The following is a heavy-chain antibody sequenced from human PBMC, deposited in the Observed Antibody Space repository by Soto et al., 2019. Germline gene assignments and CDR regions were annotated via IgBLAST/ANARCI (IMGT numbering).Heavy chain of an antibody. Sequence: PSETLSLTCTVSGGSISSYYWSWIRQPPGKGLEWIGYIYYSGSTNYNPSLKSRVTISVDTSKNQFSLKLSSVTAADTAVYYCARDSPQVAGRGSGEGYYYYYRMDVWVQGTTVTVSS. V-gene: IGHV4-59*01. CDR3: ARDSPQVAGRGSGEGYYYYYRMDV. J-gene: IGHJ6*02. CDR2: IYYSGST. CDR1: GGSISSYY. D-gene: IGHD6-19*01.